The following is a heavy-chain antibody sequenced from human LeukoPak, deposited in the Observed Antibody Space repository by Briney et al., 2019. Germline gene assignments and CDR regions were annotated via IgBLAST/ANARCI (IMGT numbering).Heavy chain of an antibody. CDR3: AKDRRAPQWLVQVDAFDV. V-gene: IGHV3-30*02. CDR1: GFTFSSYG. Sequence: GGSLRLSCAASGFTFSSYGMYWVRQPPGQGLEWVAFIRHDGSDKYYGDSVKGRFTISRDNSKNTMYLQVNSLRAEDAAVYYCAKDRRAPQWLVQVDAFDVWGPGTMVTVSS. D-gene: IGHD6-19*01. CDR2: IRHDGSDK. J-gene: IGHJ3*01.